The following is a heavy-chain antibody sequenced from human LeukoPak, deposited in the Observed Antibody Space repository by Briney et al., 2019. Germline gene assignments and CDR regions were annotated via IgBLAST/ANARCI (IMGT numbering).Heavy chain of an antibody. V-gene: IGHV4-39*07. CDR1: GGSISSSSYY. CDR2: IYYSGST. Sequence: SETLSLTCTVSGGSISSSSYYWGWIRQPPGKGLEWIGSIYYSGSTYYNPSLKSRVTISVDTSKNQFSLKLSSVTAADTAVYYCEIMDRSGWYYFDYWGQGTLVTVSS. D-gene: IGHD6-19*01. CDR3: EIMDRSGWYYFDY. J-gene: IGHJ4*02.